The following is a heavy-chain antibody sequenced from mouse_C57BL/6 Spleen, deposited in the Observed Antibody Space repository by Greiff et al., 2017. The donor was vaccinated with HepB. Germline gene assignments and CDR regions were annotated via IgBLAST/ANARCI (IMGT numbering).Heavy chain of an antibody. Sequence: QVQLQQSGAELARPGASVKLSCKASGYTFTSYGMRWVKQRTGQGLEWIGEIYPSNGDTYYNEKFKGKATLTADKSSSTAYMRLRSLTSEDSAVYYYARTTERLDYWGQGTTLTVSS. CDR3: ARTTERLDY. CDR2: IYPSNGDT. D-gene: IGHD2-12*01. J-gene: IGHJ2*01. V-gene: IGHV1-81*01. CDR1: GYTFTSYG.